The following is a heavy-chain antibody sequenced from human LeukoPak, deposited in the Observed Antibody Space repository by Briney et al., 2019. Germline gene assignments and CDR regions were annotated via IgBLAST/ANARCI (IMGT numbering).Heavy chain of an antibody. Sequence: SETLSLTCTVSGGSISSYYWSWIRQPAGKGLEWIRRIYTSGSTNYNPSLKSRVTMSVDTSKNQFSLKLSSVTAADTAVYYCARARLVRGVSYYFDYWGQGTLVTVSS. CDR3: ARARLVRGVSYYFDY. CDR2: IYTSGST. D-gene: IGHD3-10*01. J-gene: IGHJ4*02. V-gene: IGHV4-4*07. CDR1: GGSISSYY.